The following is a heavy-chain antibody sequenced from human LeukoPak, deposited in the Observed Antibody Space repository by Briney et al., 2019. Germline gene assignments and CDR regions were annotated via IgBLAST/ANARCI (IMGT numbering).Heavy chain of an antibody. D-gene: IGHD2-21*02. J-gene: IGHJ4*02. CDR2: ISASGNT. CDR3: ARQGVATAIDY. CDR1: GGSISNYY. Sequence: SDTLSLTCTVSGGSISNYYWSWIRQPAGKGLEWIGRISASGNTNYNPSLKSRVTMSVDTSMNLFALKLSSVTAADTAVYYCARQGVATAIDYWGQGTLVTVSS. V-gene: IGHV4-4*07.